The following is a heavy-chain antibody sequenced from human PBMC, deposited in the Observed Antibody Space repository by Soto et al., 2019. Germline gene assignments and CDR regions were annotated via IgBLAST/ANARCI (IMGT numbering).Heavy chain of an antibody. CDR1: GGSIISSSYY. J-gene: IGHJ4*02. CDR3: ARQRRYYYDSSGYPDY. D-gene: IGHD3-22*01. V-gene: IGHV4-39*01. CDR2: IYYTGST. Sequence: PSETLSLTCTVSGGSIISSSYYFFCIREPPWNGLEWIGSIYYTGSTYYNPSLKSRVTISVDTSKNQFSLKLSSVTAADTAVYYCARQRRYYYDSSGYPDYWGQGTLVTVSS.